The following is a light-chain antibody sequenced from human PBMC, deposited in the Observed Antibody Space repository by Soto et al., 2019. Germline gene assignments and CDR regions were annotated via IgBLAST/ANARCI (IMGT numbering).Light chain of an antibody. J-gene: IGLJ1*01. CDR2: EVN. CDR1: RSDVGGYNY. Sequence: QSVLTQPPSASGSPGQSVTISCTGTRSDVGGYNYVSWYQQHPGKAPKLMIYEVNQRPSGVPDRFSGSKSGNTASLTVSGLQAEDEADYYCRSYAGSNNYVFGTGTKVTV. CDR3: RSYAGSNNYV. V-gene: IGLV2-8*01.